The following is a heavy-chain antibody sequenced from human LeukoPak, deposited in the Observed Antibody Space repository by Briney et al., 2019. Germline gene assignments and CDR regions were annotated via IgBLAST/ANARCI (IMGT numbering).Heavy chain of an antibody. CDR3: ARGAYGKQQLGLRMGFDY. V-gene: IGHV1-18*01. CDR2: ISAYNGNT. CDR1: GYTFTSYG. J-gene: IGHJ4*02. D-gene: IGHD6-13*01. Sequence: ASVKVSCKASGYTFTSYGISWVRQAPGQGLEWMGWISAYNGNTNYAQKLQGRVTMTTDTSTSTAYMELRSLRSDDTAVYYCARGAYGKQQLGLRMGFDYWGQGTLVTVSS.